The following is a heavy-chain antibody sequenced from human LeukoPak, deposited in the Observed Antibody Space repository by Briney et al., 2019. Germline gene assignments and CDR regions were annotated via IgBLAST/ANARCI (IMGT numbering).Heavy chain of an antibody. D-gene: IGHD3-10*01. V-gene: IGHV4-59*01. CDR2: IYYSGNT. CDR3: ARSYGSGSYYFVY. Sequence: SETLSLTCTVSGGSISGYYWSWIRQPPGKGLEWIGYIYYSGNTKYNPSLKSRVTMSVDTSKNQFSLKLSSVTAADTAVYYCARSYGSGSYYFVYWGQGTLVTVSS. J-gene: IGHJ4*02. CDR1: GGSISGYY.